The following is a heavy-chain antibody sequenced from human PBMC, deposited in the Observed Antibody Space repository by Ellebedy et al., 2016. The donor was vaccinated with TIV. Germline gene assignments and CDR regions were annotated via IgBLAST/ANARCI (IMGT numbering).Heavy chain of an antibody. CDR3: VRDKQNYGGGYYFDGMDV. Sequence: GESLKISCAASGFTFSGYGVHWVRGPPGKGLVWVSRIATDGSSTTYADSVKGRFSISSDNAKNTLYLHMSSLRAEDTAVYYCVRDKQNYGGGYYFDGMDVWGQGTRVTISS. V-gene: IGHV3-74*01. CDR2: IATDGSST. CDR1: GFTFSGYG. D-gene: IGHD1-7*01. J-gene: IGHJ6*02.